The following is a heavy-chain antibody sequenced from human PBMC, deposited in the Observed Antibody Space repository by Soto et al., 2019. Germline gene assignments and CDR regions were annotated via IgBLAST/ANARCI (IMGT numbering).Heavy chain of an antibody. CDR3: AREFYDVFSGDYSFYYYYYGMDV. D-gene: IGHD3-3*01. Sequence: QVQLVQSGAEVKKPGSSVKVSCKASGGTFSSYAISWVRQAPGQGLEWMGGIIPIFGTANYAQKFQGRVIITAAEATTTAYKEVISMRCADTAVYYCAREFYDVFSGDYSFYYYYYGMDVWGQGTTVTVSS. CDR2: IIPIFGTA. V-gene: IGHV1-69*01. J-gene: IGHJ6*02. CDR1: GGTFSSYA.